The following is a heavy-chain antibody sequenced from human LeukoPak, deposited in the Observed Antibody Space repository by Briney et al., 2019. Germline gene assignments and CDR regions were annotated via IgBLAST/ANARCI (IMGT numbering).Heavy chain of an antibody. V-gene: IGHV3-21*01. CDR2: ITSTSAYI. CDR3: ARVAGGSYHFDY. CDR1: GFTFEDYG. J-gene: IGHJ4*02. D-gene: IGHD1-26*01. Sequence: GGSLRLSCAGSGFTFEDYGMNWVRQAPGKGLEWVSSITSTSAYIYYADSVKGRFTISRDNAKNSLYLQMNSLRAEDMAVYYCARVAGGSYHFDYWGQGALVTVSS.